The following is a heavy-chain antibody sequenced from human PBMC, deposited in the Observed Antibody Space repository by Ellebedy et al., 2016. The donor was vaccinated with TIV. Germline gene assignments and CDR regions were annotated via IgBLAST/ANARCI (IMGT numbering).Heavy chain of an antibody. CDR1: GGSFSSYY. CDR3: ARSGGSWYYYGMDV. J-gene: IGHJ6*02. D-gene: IGHD2-15*01. Sequence: SETLSLXXAVYGGSFSSYYWSWIRQPPGKGLEWIGEINHSGSTNYNPSLKSRVTISVDTSKNQFSLKLSSVTAADTAVYYCARSGGSWYYYGMDVWGQGTTVTVSS. V-gene: IGHV4-34*01. CDR2: INHSGST.